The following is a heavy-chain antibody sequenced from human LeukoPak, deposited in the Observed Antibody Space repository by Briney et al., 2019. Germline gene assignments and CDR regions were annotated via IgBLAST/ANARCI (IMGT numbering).Heavy chain of an antibody. J-gene: IGHJ4*02. CDR3: ARVVSDYDILTGYYKPTCFGY. V-gene: IGHV3-21*01. Sequence: PGGSLRLSCAASGFTFSSYSMNWVRQAPGKGLEWVSSISSSSSYIYYADSVKGRFTISRDNAKNSLYLQMNSLRAEDTAVYYCARVVSDYDILTGYYKPTCFGYWGQGTLVTVSS. CDR1: GFTFSSYS. D-gene: IGHD3-9*01. CDR2: ISSSSSYI.